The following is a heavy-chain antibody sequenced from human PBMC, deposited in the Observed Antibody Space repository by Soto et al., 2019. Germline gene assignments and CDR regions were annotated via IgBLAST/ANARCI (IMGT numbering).Heavy chain of an antibody. CDR2: MNRNSGNT. D-gene: IGHD2-15*01. V-gene: IGHV1-8*01. CDR3: ARERRLRIDGMDV. J-gene: IGHJ6*02. CDR1: GYTFTSDD. Sequence: QVQLVQSGAEVKKPGASVKVSCKASGYTFTSDDINWVRQATGQGLEWMGWMNRNSGNTGYAQKFQSRVTMTWNTSIGTAYVVLSSLRSENTAVYYCARERRLRIDGMDVWGQGTTVTVSS.